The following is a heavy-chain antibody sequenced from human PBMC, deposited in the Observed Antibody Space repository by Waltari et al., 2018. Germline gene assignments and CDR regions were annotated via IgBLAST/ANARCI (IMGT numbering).Heavy chain of an antibody. D-gene: IGHD6-13*01. Sequence: QVQLQQWVAGLLKPSETLSLPCALSGGSFSGYYWSWIRQPPGKGLAWIGEINHSGSTNYNPSLKSRVTISVDTSKNQFSLKLSSVTAADTAVYYCARGLGNSRSGGRDYWGQGTLVTVSS. CDR2: INHSGST. CDR3: ARGLGNSRSGGRDY. V-gene: IGHV4-34*01. CDR1: GGSFSGYY. J-gene: IGHJ4*02.